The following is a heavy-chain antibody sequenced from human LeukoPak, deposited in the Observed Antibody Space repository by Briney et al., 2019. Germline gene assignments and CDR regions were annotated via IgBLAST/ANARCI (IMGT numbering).Heavy chain of an antibody. Sequence: PGRSLRLSCAASGFTFDDYAMHWVRQAPGKGLEWVSGINWNSGSIGYADSVKGRFTISRDNAKNSLYLQMNSLRAEDTAVYYCARDLYDFWSGPPHNWFDPWGQGTLVTVSS. V-gene: IGHV3-9*01. CDR1: GFTFDDYA. CDR3: ARDLYDFWSGPPHNWFDP. J-gene: IGHJ5*02. D-gene: IGHD3-3*01. CDR2: INWNSGSI.